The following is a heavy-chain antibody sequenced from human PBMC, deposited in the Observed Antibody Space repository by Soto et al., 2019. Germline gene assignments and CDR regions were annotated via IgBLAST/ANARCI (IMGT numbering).Heavy chain of an antibody. J-gene: IGHJ5*02. CDR1: GGTFSSYA. CDR3: AREGKVVVPEADRYNWFDP. D-gene: IGHD2-21*01. Sequence: QVQLVQSGAEVKKPGSSVKVSCKASGGTFSSYAISWVRQAPGQGLEWMGGLIPIFGTANYAQKFQGRVTITADESTSTAYMELSSLRSEDTAVYYCAREGKVVVPEADRYNWFDPWGQGTLVTVSS. V-gene: IGHV1-69*01. CDR2: LIPIFGTA.